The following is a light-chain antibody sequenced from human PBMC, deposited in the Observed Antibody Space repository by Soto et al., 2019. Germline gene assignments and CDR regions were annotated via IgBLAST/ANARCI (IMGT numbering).Light chain of an antibody. V-gene: IGKV1-17*01. Sequence: IPMTQSPSSLSASLGDRVTITCRASQAIGTDLGWSQQKPGKAPKRLIYAASSLQSGATQRFSCSGDGTDFTHTIRSLHSEDYASSLCRQYTSDPRTFCQGTRVDI. CDR1: QAIGTD. CDR3: RQYTSDPRT. CDR2: AAS. J-gene: IGKJ1*01.